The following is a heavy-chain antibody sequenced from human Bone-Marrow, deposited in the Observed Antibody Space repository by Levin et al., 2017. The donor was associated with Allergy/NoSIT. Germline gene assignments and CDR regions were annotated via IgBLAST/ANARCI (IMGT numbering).Heavy chain of an antibody. CDR1: GFTVSTNY. CDR2: IYSGGST. D-gene: IGHD3-10*01. J-gene: IGHJ4*02. CDR3: ARGSGSYYWFDY. V-gene: IGHV3-66*02. Sequence: GGSLRLSCAASGFTVSTNYMSWVRQAPGKGLEWVSVIYSGGSTYYADSVKGRFTISRDTSKNTLYLQMNSLRAEDTAVYYCARGSGSYYWFDYWGQGTLVTVSS.